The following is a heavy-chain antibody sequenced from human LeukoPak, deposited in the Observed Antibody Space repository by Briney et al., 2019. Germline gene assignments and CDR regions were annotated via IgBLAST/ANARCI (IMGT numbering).Heavy chain of an antibody. Sequence: NPSETLSLTCTVSGGSISSYYWSWIRQPPGKGLEWIGYIYYSGSTNYNPSLKSRVTISVDTSKNQFSLKLSSVTAADTAVYYCARDVAGTASVFDYWGQGTLVTVSS. D-gene: IGHD6-19*01. CDR3: ARDVAGTASVFDY. CDR2: IYYSGST. J-gene: IGHJ4*02. V-gene: IGHV4-59*01. CDR1: GGSISSYY.